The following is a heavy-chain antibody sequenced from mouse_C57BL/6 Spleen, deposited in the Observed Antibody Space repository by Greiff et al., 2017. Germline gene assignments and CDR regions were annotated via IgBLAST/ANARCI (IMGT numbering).Heavy chain of an antibody. CDR1: GFTFSDAW. V-gene: IGHV6-6*01. Sequence: EVKVVESGGGLVQPGGSMKLSCAASGFTFSDAWMDWVRQSPEKGLEWVAEIRNKANNHATYYAESVKGRFTISRDDSKSSVYLQMNSLRAEDTGIYYCTTFSGKDAMDYWGQGTSVTVSS. D-gene: IGHD2-1*01. J-gene: IGHJ4*01. CDR2: IRNKANNHAT. CDR3: TTFSGKDAMDY.